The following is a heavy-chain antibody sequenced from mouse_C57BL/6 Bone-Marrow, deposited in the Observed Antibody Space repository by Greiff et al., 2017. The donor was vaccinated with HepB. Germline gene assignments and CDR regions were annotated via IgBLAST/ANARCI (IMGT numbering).Heavy chain of an antibody. CDR1: GYSITSGYY. CDR2: ISYDGSN. Sequence: EVKVEESGPGLVKPSQSLSLTCSVTGYSITSGYYWNWIRQFPGNNLEWMGYISYDGSNNYNHSLKNRISITRDTSKNQFFLKLNSVTTEDTATYYCARDQGWLLVYWGQGTLVTVSA. V-gene: IGHV3-6*01. D-gene: IGHD2-3*01. CDR3: ARDQGWLLVY. J-gene: IGHJ3*01.